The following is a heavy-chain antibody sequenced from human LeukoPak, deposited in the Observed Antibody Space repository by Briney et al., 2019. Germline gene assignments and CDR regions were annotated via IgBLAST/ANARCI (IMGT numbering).Heavy chain of an antibody. CDR1: GFTFSSYA. Sequence: GGSLRLSCAASGFTFSSYAMGRVRQPPGKGLEWVSSISGDGGGTYYADSMKGRFTVSRDNSKNTLYLQMNSLRAEDTAVYYCVKRDGYNYDYWGQGTLVTVSS. CDR3: VKRDGYNYDY. J-gene: IGHJ4*02. V-gene: IGHV3-23*01. D-gene: IGHD5-24*01. CDR2: ISGDGGGT.